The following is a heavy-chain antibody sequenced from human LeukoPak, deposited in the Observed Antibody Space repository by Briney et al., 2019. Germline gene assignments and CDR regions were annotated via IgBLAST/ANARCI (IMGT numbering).Heavy chain of an antibody. Sequence: GGSLRLSCAASGFTFDDYAMHWVRQAPGKGLEWVSGISWNSGSIGYADSVKGRFTISRDNAKNSLYLQMNSLRAEDTALYYCAKSGYWDSSGYYLYYFDYWGQGTLVTVSS. CDR2: ISWNSGSI. V-gene: IGHV3-9*01. D-gene: IGHD3-22*01. J-gene: IGHJ4*02. CDR1: GFTFDDYA. CDR3: AKSGYWDSSGYYLYYFDY.